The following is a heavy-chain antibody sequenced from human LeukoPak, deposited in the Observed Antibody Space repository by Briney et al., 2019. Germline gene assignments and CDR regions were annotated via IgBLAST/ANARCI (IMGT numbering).Heavy chain of an antibody. D-gene: IGHD5-18*01. J-gene: IGHJ4*02. CDR3: ARDLSYSFNY. CDR2: INGDGSST. Sequence: GGSLRLSCAASGFIFSTYWMHWVRQVPGKGLVWVSRINGDGSSTSYADSVKGRFTISRDNAKNTLYLQMNSLRAEDTAVYYCARDLSYSFNYWGQGTLVTVSP. V-gene: IGHV3-74*01. CDR1: GFIFSTYW.